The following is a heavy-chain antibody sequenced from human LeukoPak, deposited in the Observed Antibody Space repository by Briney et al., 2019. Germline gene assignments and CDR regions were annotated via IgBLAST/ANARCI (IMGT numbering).Heavy chain of an antibody. D-gene: IGHD4-17*01. J-gene: IGHJ4*02. CDR3: ARVRDYGDYSLDY. CDR2: ISYDGSNK. CDR1: GFTFSSYT. Sequence: GSLRLSCAASGFTFSSYTMHWVRQAPGKGLEWVAVISYDGSNKYYADSVKGRFTISRDNSKNTLYLQMNSLRAEDTAVYYCARVRDYGDYSLDYWGQGTLVTVS. V-gene: IGHV3-30-3*01.